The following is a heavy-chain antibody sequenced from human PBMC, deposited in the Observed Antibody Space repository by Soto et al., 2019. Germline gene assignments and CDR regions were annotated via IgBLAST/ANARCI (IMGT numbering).Heavy chain of an antibody. Sequence: EVQLLESGGGLVQPGGSLRLSCAASGFTFSSYAMSWVRQAPGKGLEWVSAISGSGGSTYYADSVKGRFTISRDNSKNTLYLQMNSPRAEDTAVYYCAKGEGIGFAFDIWGQGTMVTVSS. V-gene: IGHV3-23*01. J-gene: IGHJ3*02. CDR3: AKGEGIGFAFDI. CDR2: ISGSGGST. CDR1: GFTFSSYA. D-gene: IGHD1-26*01.